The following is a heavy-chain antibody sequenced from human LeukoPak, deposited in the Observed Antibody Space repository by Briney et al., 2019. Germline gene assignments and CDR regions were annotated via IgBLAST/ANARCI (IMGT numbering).Heavy chain of an antibody. D-gene: IGHD6-6*01. CDR1: VGSFSGYY. CDR3: ATGGREESIAARRAVDDY. J-gene: IGHJ4*01. Sequence: SETLSLTCAVYVGSFSGYYWSWIRQPPGKGLEWIGEINHSGSTNYNPSLKSRVTISVDTSKNQFSLKLSSVTSAATAVYYCATGGREESIAARRAVDDYWRHGLLVTVS. CDR2: INHSGST. V-gene: IGHV4-34*01.